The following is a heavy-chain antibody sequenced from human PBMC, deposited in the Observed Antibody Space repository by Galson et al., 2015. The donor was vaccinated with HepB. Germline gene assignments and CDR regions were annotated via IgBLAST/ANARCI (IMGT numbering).Heavy chain of an antibody. CDR2: IYSGGST. CDR1: GFIVSSNY. CDR3: ARVRSGYYDYYYYGMDV. J-gene: IGHJ6*02. D-gene: IGHD3-3*01. Sequence: SLRLSCAASGFIVSSNYMSWVRQAPGKGLEWVSVIYSGGSTYYADSVKGRFTISRDNSKNTLYLQMNSLRAEDTAVYYCARVRSGYYDYYYYGMDVWGQGTTVTVSS. V-gene: IGHV3-53*01.